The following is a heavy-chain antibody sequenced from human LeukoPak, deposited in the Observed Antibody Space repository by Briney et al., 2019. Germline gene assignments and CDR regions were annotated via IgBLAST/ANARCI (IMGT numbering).Heavy chain of an antibody. V-gene: IGHV1-69*05. CDR3: ASRSVYCSSTSCPEKYYYYYMDV. D-gene: IGHD2-2*01. J-gene: IGHJ6*03. CDR1: GGTFSSYA. CDR2: IIPIFGTA. Sequence: ASVKVSCKASGGTFSSYAISWVRQAPGQGLEWMGRIIPIFGTANYAQKFQGRVTIATDESTSTAYMELSSLRSEDTAVYYCASRSVYCSSTSCPEKYYYYYMDVWGKGTTVTVSS.